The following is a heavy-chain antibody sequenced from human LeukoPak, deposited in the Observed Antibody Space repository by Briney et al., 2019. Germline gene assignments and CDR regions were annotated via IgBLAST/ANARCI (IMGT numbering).Heavy chain of an antibody. CDR1: EFTLRNYW. CDR3: AKAVRPPVAGSSAFDI. V-gene: IGHV3-7*03. J-gene: IGHJ3*02. Sequence: PGGSLRLSCAASEFTLRNYWMSWVRQAPGKGLEWVATIKEDGSEKYYVDSVKGRFTIPRENAKNSLYLQMNSLRAEDMALYYCAKAVRPPVAGSSAFDIWGQGTMVTVSS. D-gene: IGHD6-19*01. CDR2: IKEDGSEK.